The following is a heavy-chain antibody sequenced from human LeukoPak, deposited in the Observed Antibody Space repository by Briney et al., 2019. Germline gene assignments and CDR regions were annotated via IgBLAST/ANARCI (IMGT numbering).Heavy chain of an antibody. V-gene: IGHV3-30*01. CDR2: ISFDATKE. Sequence: PGGSLRLSCAASGFTFSNYAMHWVRQAPGKGPEWVAVISFDATKEYFGKSVKGRFTISRDNSKATLYLQMHRLRIEDTALYFCARFKVGTNTTQKNAFDIWGRGTVVAVSS. D-gene: IGHD1-1*01. J-gene: IGHJ3*02. CDR1: GFTFSNYA. CDR3: ARFKVGTNTTQKNAFDI.